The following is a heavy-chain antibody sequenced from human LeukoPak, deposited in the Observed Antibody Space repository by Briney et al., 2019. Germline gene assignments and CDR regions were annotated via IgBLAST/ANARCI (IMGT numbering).Heavy chain of an antibody. CDR1: GYNFATYW. CDR3: ARQAALAGPGIDY. Sequence: GDSLKISCQVSGYNFATYWIGWVRQMPRKGLGWIGIISPADSDTRYSPSFQGPVTISPDKSINTAYLQWSSLRASDTAIYYCARQAALAGPGIDYWGQGTLVTVSS. D-gene: IGHD6-19*01. CDR2: ISPADSDT. J-gene: IGHJ4*02. V-gene: IGHV5-51*01.